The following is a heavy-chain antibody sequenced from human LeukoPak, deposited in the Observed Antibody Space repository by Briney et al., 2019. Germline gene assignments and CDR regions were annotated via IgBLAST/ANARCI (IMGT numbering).Heavy chain of an antibody. CDR1: GVSMSSNNW. CDR2: IHESGST. V-gene: IGHV4-4*02. Sequence: SETLSLTCAVSGVSMSSNNWWSWVRQPPGKGLAWIGEIHESGSTNYNPSLKSRVTISVDKSKDQFSLKLSSVTAADTAVYYCARHEGFSQKDWGQGTQVTVS. J-gene: IGHJ4*02. CDR3: ARHEGFSQKD.